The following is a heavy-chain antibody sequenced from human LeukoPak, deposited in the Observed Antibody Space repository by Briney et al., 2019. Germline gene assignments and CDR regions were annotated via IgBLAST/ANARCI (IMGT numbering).Heavy chain of an antibody. V-gene: IGHV3-7*01. CDR1: GFTFSSYG. J-gene: IGHJ4*02. CDR2: IKQDGSEK. D-gene: IGHD3-22*01. Sequence: GGSLRLSCAASGFTFSSYGVHWVRQAPGKGLEWVANIKQDGSEKYYVDSVKGRFTISRDNAKNSLYLQMNSLRAEDTAVYYCAAYDGFDYWGQGTQVTVSS. CDR3: AAYDGFDY.